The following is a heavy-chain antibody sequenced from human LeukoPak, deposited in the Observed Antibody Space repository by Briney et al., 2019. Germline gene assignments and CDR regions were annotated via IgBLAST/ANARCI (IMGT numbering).Heavy chain of an antibody. Sequence: GESLKISCKGSRYSFTSYWIGWVRQMPGKGLEWMGIIYPGDSDTRYSPSFQGQVTISADKSISTAYLQWSSLKASDTAMHYCARSLLGNHGRFDYWGQGTLVTVSS. CDR2: IYPGDSDT. J-gene: IGHJ4*02. V-gene: IGHV5-51*01. CDR1: RYSFTSYW. CDR3: ARSLLGNHGRFDY. D-gene: IGHD4-23*01.